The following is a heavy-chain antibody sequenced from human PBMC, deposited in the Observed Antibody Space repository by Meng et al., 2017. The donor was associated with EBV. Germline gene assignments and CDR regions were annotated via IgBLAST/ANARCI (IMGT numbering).Heavy chain of an antibody. CDR2: INAGNGNT. D-gene: IGHD2-15*01. J-gene: IGHJ5*02. CDR3: ARRGGVADWFDP. Sequence: QVHPGQSGVRVKKPGASGKVPCKASGYPFPSYAMHWVRQAPGQRLEWMGWINAGNGNTKYSQKFQGRVTITRDTSASTAYMELSSLRSEDTAVYYCARRGGVADWFDPWGQGTLVTVSS. CDR1: GYPFPSYA. V-gene: IGHV1-3*01.